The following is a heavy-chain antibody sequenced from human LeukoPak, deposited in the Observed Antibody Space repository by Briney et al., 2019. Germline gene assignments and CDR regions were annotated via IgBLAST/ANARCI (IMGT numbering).Heavy chain of an antibody. D-gene: IGHD2-15*01. Sequence: GGSLRLSCAASGFTFSIYSMNWVRRTPGKGLEWVSSISSNSIYIYYADSVKGRFTISRDNAKNSLYLQMNSLRAEDTTVYYCARVEGYCSGGSCYGDYWGQGTLVTVSS. J-gene: IGHJ4*02. CDR1: GFTFSIYS. CDR3: ARVEGYCSGGSCYGDY. CDR2: ISSNSIYI. V-gene: IGHV3-21*01.